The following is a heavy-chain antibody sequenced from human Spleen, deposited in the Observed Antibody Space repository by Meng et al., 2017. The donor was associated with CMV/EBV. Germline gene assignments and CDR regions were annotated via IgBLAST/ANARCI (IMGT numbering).Heavy chain of an antibody. D-gene: IGHD2-2*01. CDR3: ARDLGDQLLWTYWFDP. CDR1: GFTFSDYY. CDR2: ISRSGSTI. J-gene: IGHJ5*02. V-gene: IGHV3-11*01. Sequence: GESLKISCAASGFTFSDYYMSWIRQAPGKGLEWVSYISRSGSTIYYADSVKGRFTISRDNAKNSLYLQMNSLRAEDTAVYYCARDLGDQLLWTYWFDPWGQGTLVTVSS.